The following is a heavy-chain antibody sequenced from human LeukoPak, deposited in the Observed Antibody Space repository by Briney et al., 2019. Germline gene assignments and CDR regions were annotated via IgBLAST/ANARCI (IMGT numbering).Heavy chain of an antibody. Sequence: GGSLRLSCAASVFTVSSNYMSSVRQAPEKGLEWVSVIYSSDSTYYADSVQGRFTISRDNSKNTLYLQMNSLRAEDTPVYYCARGNWNYPFDYWGQGTLVTVSS. CDR2: IYSSDST. D-gene: IGHD1-7*01. CDR3: ARGNWNYPFDY. J-gene: IGHJ4*02. V-gene: IGHV3-53*01. CDR1: VFTVSSNY.